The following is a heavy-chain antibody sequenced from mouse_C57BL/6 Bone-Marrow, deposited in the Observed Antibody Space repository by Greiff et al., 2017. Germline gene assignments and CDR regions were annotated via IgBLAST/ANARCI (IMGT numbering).Heavy chain of an antibody. CDR2: IYPGNGDT. CDR3: TVYCSSYWYFDV. J-gene: IGHJ1*03. Sequence: QVQLQQSGAELVRPGASVKMSCKASGYTFTSYNMHWVKQTPRQGLEWIGAIYPGNGDTSYNQKFKGKATLTVDKSSSTAYMQLSSLTSEDSAVYFCTVYCSSYWYFDVWGTGTTVTVSS. D-gene: IGHD1-1*01. CDR1: GYTFTSYN. V-gene: IGHV1-12*01.